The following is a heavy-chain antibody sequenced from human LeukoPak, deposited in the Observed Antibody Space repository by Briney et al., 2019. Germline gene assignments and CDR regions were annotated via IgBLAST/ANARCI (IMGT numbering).Heavy chain of an antibody. CDR3: ARGQYSGSCFDN. CDR1: GGSISSYF. V-gene: IGHV4-59*01. D-gene: IGHD1-26*01. CDR2: VYYSGAT. J-gene: IGHJ4*01. Sequence: SETLSLTCTVSGGSISSYFWSWIRQPPGKGLEWIGYVYYSGATNYNPYLKSRVTISVDTSKNQFSLKLSSVTAADTAVYYCARGQYSGSCFDNWGQGSLVTVSS.